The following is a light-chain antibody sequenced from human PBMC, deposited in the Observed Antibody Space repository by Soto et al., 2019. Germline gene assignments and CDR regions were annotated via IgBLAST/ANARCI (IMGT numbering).Light chain of an antibody. V-gene: IGKV3-11*01. CDR1: QTISSY. CDR3: QQCAHWPRT. J-gene: IGKJ1*01. CDR2: DAS. Sequence: EIALTQSPATLSLSPGERATLSCRASQTISSYLAWYQQKPGQAPRLLIYDASTRATGIPARFSGSGSGTDFTLTISSLEPEDFAVYYCQQCAHWPRTFGQGTKVEIK.